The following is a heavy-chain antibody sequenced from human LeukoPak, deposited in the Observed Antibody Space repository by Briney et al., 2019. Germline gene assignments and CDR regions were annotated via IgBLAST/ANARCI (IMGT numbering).Heavy chain of an antibody. Sequence: GGSLRLSCAASGFIFNSYSMNWVRQAPGKGLEWVSYISSSSSTIYYTDSVKGRFTISRDNAKNSLYLQMNSLRGEDTAVYYCARSYYDILIGYPKNNWFDPWGQGTLVTVSS. J-gene: IGHJ5*02. CDR2: ISSSSSTI. V-gene: IGHV3-48*01. CDR1: GFIFNSYS. CDR3: ARSYYDILIGYPKNNWFDP. D-gene: IGHD3-9*01.